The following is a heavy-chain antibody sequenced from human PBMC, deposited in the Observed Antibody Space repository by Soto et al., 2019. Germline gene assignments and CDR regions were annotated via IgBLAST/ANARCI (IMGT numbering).Heavy chain of an antibody. D-gene: IGHD3-10*01. CDR2: ISYDGSNK. Sequence: QVQLVESGGGVVQPGRSLRLSCAASGFTFSSYGMHWVRQAPGKGLEWVAVISYDGSNKYYADSMKGRFTISRDNSKNTLYLQMNSLRAEDTAVYYCAKATPIWFGELLSPYYYYYGMDVWGQGTTVTVSS. J-gene: IGHJ6*02. V-gene: IGHV3-30*18. CDR3: AKATPIWFGELLSPYYYYYGMDV. CDR1: GFTFSSYG.